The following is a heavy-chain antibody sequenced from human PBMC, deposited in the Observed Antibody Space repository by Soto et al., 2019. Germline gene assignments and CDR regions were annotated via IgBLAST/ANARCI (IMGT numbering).Heavy chain of an antibody. V-gene: IGHV3-48*01. CDR3: ARDGMCTNGVCSAMDV. Sequence: GGSLRLSCAASGFTFSSYSMNWVRQAPGKGLEWVSYISSSSSTIYYADTVKGRFTISRDNAKNSLYLQMNSLRAEDTAVYYCARDGMCTNGVCSAMDVWGKGTTVTVSS. CDR2: ISSSSSTI. J-gene: IGHJ6*04. D-gene: IGHD2-8*01. CDR1: GFTFSSYS.